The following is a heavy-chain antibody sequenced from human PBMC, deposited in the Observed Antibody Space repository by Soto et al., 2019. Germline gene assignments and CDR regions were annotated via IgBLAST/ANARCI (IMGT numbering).Heavy chain of an antibody. CDR3: ERDTHLNYKFWSGYKDKAGFDY. Sequence: ASVKVSCNASGYTFTSYGISCVRQTPGEGLEWMGEIRAYNGNTNCAQKLQGRITMTRDPSTSTAYMEMRSLRSDDKAVYDCERDTHLNYKFWSGYKDKAGFDYWGQGTLVTVSS. CDR1: GYTFTSYG. V-gene: IGHV1-18*01. D-gene: IGHD3-3*01. J-gene: IGHJ4*02. CDR2: IRAYNGNT.